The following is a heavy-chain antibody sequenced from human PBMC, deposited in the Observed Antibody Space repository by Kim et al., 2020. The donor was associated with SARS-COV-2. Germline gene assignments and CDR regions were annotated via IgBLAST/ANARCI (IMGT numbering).Heavy chain of an antibody. Sequence: GGSLRLSCAASGFTFSSYWMTWVRQAPGKGLEWVANIKQDGNQKYYVDSVQGRFTISRDNAKNSLYLQMNSLRAEDTAVYYCARDGDLYSSGKDAFDIWGQGTTVTVSS. CDR3: ARDGDLYSSGKDAFDI. CDR2: IKQDGNQK. CDR1: GFTFSSYW. D-gene: IGHD6-19*01. J-gene: IGHJ3*02. V-gene: IGHV3-7*01.